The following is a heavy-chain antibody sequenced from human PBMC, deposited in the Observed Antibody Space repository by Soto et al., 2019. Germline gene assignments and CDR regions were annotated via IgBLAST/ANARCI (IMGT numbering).Heavy chain of an antibody. Sequence: GGSLRLSCAVSGFSFSNYEMNWVRQAPGKGLEWVSYITSSGSTVDYADSVKGRFTISRDNAKNSLYLQMNSLRAEDTAVYYCARESVKIFGVDVFDYWGQRTLVTVSS. CDR3: ARESVKIFGVDVFDY. D-gene: IGHD3-3*01. CDR2: ITSSGSTV. CDR1: GFSFSNYE. V-gene: IGHV3-48*03. J-gene: IGHJ4*02.